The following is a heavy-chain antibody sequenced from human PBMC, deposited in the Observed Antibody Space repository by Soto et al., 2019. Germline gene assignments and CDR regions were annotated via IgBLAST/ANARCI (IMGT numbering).Heavy chain of an antibody. CDR2: ISSGSSTI. CDR1: GFRFNDYY. D-gene: IGHD6-25*01. J-gene: IGHJ4*02. V-gene: IGHV3-11*01. Sequence: GGSLRLSCAAAGFRFNDYYMTWIRQAPGKGLEWVSYISSGSSTIYYARSVKGRFTISRDNAKNSLYLQMNSLRAEDTAVYYCATSSGALAASFPYYFDYWGQGTLVTVSS. CDR3: ATSSGALAASFPYYFDY.